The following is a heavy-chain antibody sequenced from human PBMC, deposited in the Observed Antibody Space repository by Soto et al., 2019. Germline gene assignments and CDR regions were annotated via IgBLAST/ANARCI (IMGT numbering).Heavy chain of an antibody. D-gene: IGHD6-13*01. V-gene: IGHV1-18*01. J-gene: IGHJ4*02. Sequence: ASVKVSCKASGYTFTSYGISWVRQAPGQGLEWMGWISAYNGNTKYAQKLQGRVTMTTDTSTSTAYMELRSLTSDDTAVYYCASDSTSSCHDYWGQGTLVTVSS. CDR3: ASDSTSSCHDY. CDR1: GYTFTSYG. CDR2: ISAYNGNT.